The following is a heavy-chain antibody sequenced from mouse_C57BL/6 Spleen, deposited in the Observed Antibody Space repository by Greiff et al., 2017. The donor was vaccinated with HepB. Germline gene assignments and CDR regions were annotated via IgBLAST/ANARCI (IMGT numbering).Heavy chain of an antibody. V-gene: IGHV5-2*01. CDR2: INSDGGST. Sequence: DVKLVESGGGLVQPGESLKLSCESNEYEFPSHDMSWVRKTPEKRLELVAAINSDGGSTYYPDTMERRFIISRDNTKKTLYLQMSSLRAEDTALYYCARLVGYVSAMDYWGQGTSVTVSS. D-gene: IGHD3-1*01. J-gene: IGHJ4*01. CDR1: EYEFPSHD. CDR3: ARLVGYVSAMDY.